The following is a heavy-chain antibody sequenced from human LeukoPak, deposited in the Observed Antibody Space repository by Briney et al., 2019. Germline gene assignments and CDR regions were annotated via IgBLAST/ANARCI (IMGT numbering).Heavy chain of an antibody. CDR3: ARGSPFDD. CDR1: GFNVSANY. J-gene: IGHJ4*02. Sequence: PGGSLRLSCEVSGFNVSANYLSWVRQAPGKGLVWVSSIYSGGSTYYADSVKGRFTISRDIPKNMVYLQMISLRAEDTAVYYCARGSPFDDWGQGTLVTVSS. CDR2: IYSGGST. D-gene: IGHD1-26*01. V-gene: IGHV3-66*01.